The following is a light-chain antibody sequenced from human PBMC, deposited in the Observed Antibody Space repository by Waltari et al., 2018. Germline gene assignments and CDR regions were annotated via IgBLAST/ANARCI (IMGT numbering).Light chain of an antibody. Sequence: DIQMTQSPSSLSASVGDTVTITCRASLGISDKLNWYQHKAGKGPTLLITAAAVLQSGVPFRFSGSGSGSECTLTITGLQPDDLATYDCQQTYVSTYTFGQGTTLEIK. CDR1: LGISDK. J-gene: IGKJ2*01. V-gene: IGKV1-39*01. CDR3: QQTYVSTYT. CDR2: AAA.